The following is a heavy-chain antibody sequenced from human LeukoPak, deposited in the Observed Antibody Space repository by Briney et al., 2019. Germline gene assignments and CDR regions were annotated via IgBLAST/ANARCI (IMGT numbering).Heavy chain of an antibody. Sequence: RPSETLSLTCAVYGGSFSGYYWSWIRQPPGKGLEWIGEINHSGSTNYNPSLKSRVTISVDTSKNQFSLKLSSVTAADTAVYYCARADYVWGSYRNQHDAFDIWGQGTMVTVSS. CDR1: GGSFSGYY. J-gene: IGHJ3*02. CDR3: ARADYVWGSYRNQHDAFDI. CDR2: INHSGST. D-gene: IGHD3-16*02. V-gene: IGHV4-34*01.